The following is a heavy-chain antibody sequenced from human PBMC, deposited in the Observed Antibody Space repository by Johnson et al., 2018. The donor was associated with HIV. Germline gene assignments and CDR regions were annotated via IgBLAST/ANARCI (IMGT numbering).Heavy chain of an antibody. V-gene: IGHV3-7*01. CDR2: IKQDGSEK. D-gene: IGHD2/OR15-2a*01. J-gene: IGHJ3*02. CDR3: ARYREYGLAWGWAFDI. CDR1: GFTFSNYW. Sequence: VQLVESGGRLVQPGGSLGLSCATSGFTFSNYWMTWVRQAPGKGLEWVANIKQDGSEKNYMDSVRGRFTISRDNSKNKVYLQTNSLSVDDTAVYYCARYREYGLAWGWAFDIWGQGTIVTVSS.